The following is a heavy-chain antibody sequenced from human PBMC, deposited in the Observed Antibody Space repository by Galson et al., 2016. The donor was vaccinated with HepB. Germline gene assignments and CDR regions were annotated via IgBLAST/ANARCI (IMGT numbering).Heavy chain of an antibody. CDR1: GFTFSSYG. V-gene: IGHV3-30*03. Sequence: SLRLSCAASGFTFSSYGMHWVRQAPGKGLEWVAVISSAGSNKYYADSVKGRLTISRDNPKNTLYLQMNSLRAEDKAVYYGARGGFGVVIMGYFDFWGQGTLVTVSS. J-gene: IGHJ4*02. CDR3: ARGGFGVVIMGYFDF. CDR2: ISSAGSNK. D-gene: IGHD3-3*01.